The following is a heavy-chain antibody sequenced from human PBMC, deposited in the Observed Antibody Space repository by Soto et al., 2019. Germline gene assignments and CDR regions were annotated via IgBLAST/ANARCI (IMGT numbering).Heavy chain of an antibody. V-gene: IGHV3-7*01. Sequence: GGSLRLSCAASTFPFSTYWMTWVRQAPGKGLEWVANIHRDEIEKYYMDSVRGRFTISRDNAKNSLYLQMTSLRAEDTAVYYCAGGNALDVWGQGTTVTVSS. J-gene: IGHJ6*02. CDR2: IHRDEIEK. CDR1: TFPFSTYW. CDR3: AGGNALDV.